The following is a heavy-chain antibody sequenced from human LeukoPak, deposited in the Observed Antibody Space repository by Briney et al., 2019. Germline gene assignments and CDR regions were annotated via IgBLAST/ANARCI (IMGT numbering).Heavy chain of an antibody. D-gene: IGHD2-15*01. J-gene: IGHJ6*02. Sequence: SETLSLTCTVSGGSISGYYCTWIRQPPGKGLEWIGYIYYSGTTNYNPSLKSRVTASVDTSKNQFSLKLSSVTAADTAVYYCARSLRYCSGGSCYHTMDVWGQGTTVTVSS. CDR1: GGSISGYY. CDR2: IYYSGTT. V-gene: IGHV4-59*01. CDR3: ARSLRYCSGGSCYHTMDV.